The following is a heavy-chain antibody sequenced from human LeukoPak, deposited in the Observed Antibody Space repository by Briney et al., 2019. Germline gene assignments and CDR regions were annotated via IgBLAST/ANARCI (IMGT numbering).Heavy chain of an antibody. CDR1: GYTFNRYG. Sequence: GASVKVSCKASGYTFNRYGISWVRRAPGQGLEWMGWISAYNGNTNYAQKVQGRVTMTTNTSTSTAYMELRSLRSDDTAVYYCAREGAYGDFEYWGQGTLVTVSS. CDR2: ISAYNGNT. D-gene: IGHD4-17*01. V-gene: IGHV1-18*01. J-gene: IGHJ4*02. CDR3: AREGAYGDFEY.